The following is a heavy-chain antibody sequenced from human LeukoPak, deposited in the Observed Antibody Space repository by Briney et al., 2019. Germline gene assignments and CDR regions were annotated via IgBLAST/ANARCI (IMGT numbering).Heavy chain of an antibody. CDR2: ISSSSSYI. Sequence: PGGSLRLSCAASGFAFSSYSMNWVRQAPGKGLEWVSSISSSSSYIYYADSVKGRFTISSDNAKNSLYLQMNSLRAEDTAVYYCAREENGDFPYYYYYMDVWGKGTTVTVSS. D-gene: IGHD4-17*01. CDR3: AREENGDFPYYYYYMDV. V-gene: IGHV3-21*01. CDR1: GFAFSSYS. J-gene: IGHJ6*03.